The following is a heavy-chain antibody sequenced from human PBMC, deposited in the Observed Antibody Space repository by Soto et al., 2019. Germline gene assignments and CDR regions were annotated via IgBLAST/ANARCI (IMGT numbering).Heavy chain of an antibody. CDR2: IWTSGST. CDR3: AKVGGSYATGWYNDY. V-gene: IGHV4-4*08. CDR1: GVSLSNSY. J-gene: IGHJ4*02. D-gene: IGHD6-19*01. Sequence: QVQLQESGPGLVKPSETMSLTCTVSGVSLSNSYCSWARQPPGKGLEWIGHIWTSGSTNYNPSLGSRVTLSVDTSKNQVSLQLSSVNATDTAVYYCAKVGGSYATGWYNDYWGQGTLVTVSS.